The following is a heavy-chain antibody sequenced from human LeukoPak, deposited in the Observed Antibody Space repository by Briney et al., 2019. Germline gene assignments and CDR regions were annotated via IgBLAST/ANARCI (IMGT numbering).Heavy chain of an antibody. CDR1: GYSFTNYW. CDR3: TRRMTRGVITSPFDS. CDR2: IYPGDSDT. D-gene: IGHD3-10*01. Sequence: GESLKISCKGTGYSFTNYWIGWVRQMPGKGLELMGLIYPGDSDTTYSPSFQGQVTISADKSITTAYLQWSSLKASDTAMYYCTRRMTRGVITSPFDSWGQGTLVSVSS. V-gene: IGHV5-51*01. J-gene: IGHJ4*02.